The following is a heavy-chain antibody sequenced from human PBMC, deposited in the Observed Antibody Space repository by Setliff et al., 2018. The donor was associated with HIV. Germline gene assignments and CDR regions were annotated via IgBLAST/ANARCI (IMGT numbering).Heavy chain of an antibody. Sequence: SETLSLTCTVSGGTIASGGHYWSWIRQHPGKGLEWIGYIFYSGDTSYNPSLKSRLTLSLDMSKNQISLKLSSVTAADTAMYYCARRMAAGTFDYWGQGTLVTVSS. CDR3: ARRMAAGTFDY. J-gene: IGHJ4*02. V-gene: IGHV4-31*03. CDR1: GGTIASGGHY. CDR2: IFYSGDT. D-gene: IGHD6-13*01.